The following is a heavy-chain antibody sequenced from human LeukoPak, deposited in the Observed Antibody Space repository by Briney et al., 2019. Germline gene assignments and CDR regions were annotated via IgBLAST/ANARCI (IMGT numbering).Heavy chain of an antibody. Sequence: PGGSLRLSCAASGFTVNSKYMTWVRQAPGKGLEWVAFMRYDGSNKYYADSVKGRFTISRDNSKNTLYLQMNSLRAEDTAVYYCAKFQSSFFDYWGQGTLVTVSS. J-gene: IGHJ4*02. D-gene: IGHD1-26*01. CDR1: GFTVNSKY. V-gene: IGHV3-30*02. CDR2: MRYDGSNK. CDR3: AKFQSSFFDY.